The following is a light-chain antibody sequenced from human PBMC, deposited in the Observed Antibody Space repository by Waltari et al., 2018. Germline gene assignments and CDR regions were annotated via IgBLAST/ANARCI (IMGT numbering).Light chain of an antibody. CDR2: GAS. CDR3: QHYVSLPAT. V-gene: IGKV3-20*01. J-gene: IGKJ1*01. Sequence: SCRASQSVSRTLAWYQQKPGQAPRLLIYGASTRATGIPERCSGGGSGTDFSLTISRLEPEDFAVYYCQHYVSLPATFGQGTKVEIK. CDR1: QSVSRT.